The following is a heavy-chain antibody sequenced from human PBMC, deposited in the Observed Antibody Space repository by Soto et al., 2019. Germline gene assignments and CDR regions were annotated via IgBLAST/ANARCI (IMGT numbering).Heavy chain of an antibody. CDR2: ITSSGGII. D-gene: IGHD2-21*02. CDR1: GFTLSNYA. V-gene: IGHV3-23*01. J-gene: IGHJ4*02. Sequence: EVQLLESGGGLVQPGGSLRLSCAASGFTLSNYAMSWVRQAPGKGLEWVSAITSSGGIIYYADSVKGRFTISRDNSKNTLYLQMNSLGAEDTAVYFCAKLSGDSWGYFDYWGQGTLVTVSS. CDR3: AKLSGDSWGYFDY.